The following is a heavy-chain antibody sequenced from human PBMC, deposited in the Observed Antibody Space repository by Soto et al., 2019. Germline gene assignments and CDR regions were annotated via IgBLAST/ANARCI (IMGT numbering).Heavy chain of an antibody. Sequence: GGSLRLSCAASGFTFSSYAMSWVRQAPGKGLEWVSAISGSGGSTYYADSVKGRFTISRDNSKNTLYLQMNSLRAEDTAVYYCARPNSSGWYYYFDYWGQGTLVTVSS. V-gene: IGHV3-23*01. CDR2: ISGSGGST. J-gene: IGHJ4*02. D-gene: IGHD6-19*01. CDR3: ARPNSSGWYYYFDY. CDR1: GFTFSSYA.